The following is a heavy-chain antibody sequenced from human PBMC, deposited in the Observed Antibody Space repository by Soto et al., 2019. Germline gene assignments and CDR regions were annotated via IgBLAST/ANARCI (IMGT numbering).Heavy chain of an antibody. Sequence: GGSLRLSCAASGFTVSSNYMSWVRQAPGKGLEWVSVIYSGGSTYYADSVKGRFTISRDNSKNTLYLQMNSLRAEDTAVYYCARVPLYGSGSYWADAFDIWGQGTMVTVSS. CDR1: GFTVSSNY. CDR3: ARVPLYGSGSYWADAFDI. J-gene: IGHJ3*02. D-gene: IGHD3-10*01. CDR2: IYSGGST. V-gene: IGHV3-66*01.